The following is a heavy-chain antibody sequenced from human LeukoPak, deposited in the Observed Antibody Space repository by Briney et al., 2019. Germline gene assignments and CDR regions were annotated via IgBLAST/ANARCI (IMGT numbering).Heavy chain of an antibody. V-gene: IGHV3-23*01. D-gene: IGHD3-10*01. Sequence: GGSLRLSCVASGFTFSSYAMSWVRQAPGKGLEWVSSISASGRNTYYADSVQGRLTISRDNSKNTLYLQMNSLRAEDTVVFYCAKGDRSGSYSYFDYWGQGTLVTVSS. CDR1: GFTFSSYA. CDR2: ISASGRNT. J-gene: IGHJ4*02. CDR3: AKGDRSGSYSYFDY.